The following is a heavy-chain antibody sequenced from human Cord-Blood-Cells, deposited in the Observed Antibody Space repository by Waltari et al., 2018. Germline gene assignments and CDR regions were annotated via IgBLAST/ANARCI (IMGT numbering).Heavy chain of an antibody. CDR2: ISWNSGSI. V-gene: IGHV3-9*01. J-gene: IGHJ4*02. Sequence: EVQLVESGGGLVQPGRSLRLSCAASGFTFADYAMHWVRQAPGKGLEWVSGISWNSGSIGYADSVKGRFTISRDNAKNSLYLQMNSLRAEDTALYYCAKGPHGDYWGQGTLVTVSS. CDR3: AKGPHGDY. CDR1: GFTFADYA. D-gene: IGHD1-26*01.